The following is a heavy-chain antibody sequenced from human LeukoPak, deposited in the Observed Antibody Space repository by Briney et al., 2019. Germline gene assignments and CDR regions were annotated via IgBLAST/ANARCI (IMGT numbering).Heavy chain of an antibody. J-gene: IGHJ5*02. Sequence: PGGSLRLSCAASGFTFSSYGMHWVRQAPGKGLEWVAFIRYDGSNKYHADSVKGRFTISRDNSKNTLYLQMNSLRAEDTAVYYCAKDTGEWELLWSWFDPWGQGTLVTVSS. CDR1: GFTFSSYG. CDR2: IRYDGSNK. D-gene: IGHD1-26*01. V-gene: IGHV3-30*02. CDR3: AKDTGEWELLWSWFDP.